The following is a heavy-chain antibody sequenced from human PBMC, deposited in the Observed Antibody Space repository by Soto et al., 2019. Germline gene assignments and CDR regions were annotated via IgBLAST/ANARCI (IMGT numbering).Heavy chain of an antibody. D-gene: IGHD1-26*01. CDR2: IYFSGST. CDR3: TRRRSGLRGATTMDV. CDR1: SGSIGGSNYF. J-gene: IGHJ6*02. V-gene: IGHV4-39*01. Sequence: SETLSLACTVSSGSIGGSNYFWGWIRQSPGAGLEWLGTIYFSGSTYYNPSLKSRITLSLDTSKNQFSLNLGSVTAADTAVYYCTRRRSGLRGATTMDVWGQGTKVTVSS.